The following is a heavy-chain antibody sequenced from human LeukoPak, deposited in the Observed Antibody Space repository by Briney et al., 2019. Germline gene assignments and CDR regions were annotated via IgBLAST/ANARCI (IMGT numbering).Heavy chain of an antibody. J-gene: IGHJ4*02. CDR3: ARISSDSISYYDH. D-gene: IGHD3-22*01. V-gene: IGHV3-48*03. CDR1: GFSFSDSE. Sequence: GGSLRLSCTASGFSFSDSEMNWVRQAPGKGLEWVSFISDTGNTKFYADSVKGRFTISRDNAKNTLFLQMNSLRAEDTAVYYCARISSDSISYYDHWGQGTLVTVSS. CDR2: ISDTGNTK.